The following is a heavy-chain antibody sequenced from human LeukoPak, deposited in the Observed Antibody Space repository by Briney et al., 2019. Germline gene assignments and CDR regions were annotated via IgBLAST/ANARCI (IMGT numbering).Heavy chain of an antibody. CDR1: GYTFTSYG. J-gene: IGHJ4*02. V-gene: IGHV1-69*06. Sequence: ASVKVSCKASGYTFTSYGISWVRQAPGQGLEWMGGIIPIFGTTNYARKFRGRVTLTADKSTRTAYMELSSLRSEDTAVYYCARDNDSRDLPHFDYWGQGTLVTVSS. D-gene: IGHD3-16*01. CDR3: ARDNDSRDLPHFDY. CDR2: IIPIFGTT.